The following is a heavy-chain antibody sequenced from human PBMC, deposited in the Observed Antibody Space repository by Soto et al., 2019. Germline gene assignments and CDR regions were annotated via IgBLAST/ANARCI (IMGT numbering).Heavy chain of an antibody. D-gene: IGHD3-10*01. CDR3: ATDYGSNWRL. CDR1: GFVSTKYN. J-gene: IGHJ4*02. Sequence: GASVKVSCKASGFVSTKYNFHWVRQAPGQSLEWMGRINAANGNTQYSQNFQGRVTFTSDASASTAFMELTNLRFEDKAMYYCATDYGSNWRLWGQGTLVTVSS. V-gene: IGHV1-3*01. CDR2: INAANGNT.